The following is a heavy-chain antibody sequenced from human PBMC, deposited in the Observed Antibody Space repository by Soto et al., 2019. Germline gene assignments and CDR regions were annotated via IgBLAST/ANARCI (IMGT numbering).Heavy chain of an antibody. Sequence: GGSLRLSCAASGFTFSNAWMNWVRQAPGKGLEWVGRIKSKTDGGTTDYAAPVKGRFTISRDDSKNTLYLQMNSLKTEDTAVYYCTTDIGFLGYYYYGMDVWGQGTTVTVSS. D-gene: IGHD1-26*01. J-gene: IGHJ6*02. CDR3: TTDIGFLGYYYYGMDV. CDR2: IKSKTDGGTT. CDR1: GFTFSNAW. V-gene: IGHV3-15*07.